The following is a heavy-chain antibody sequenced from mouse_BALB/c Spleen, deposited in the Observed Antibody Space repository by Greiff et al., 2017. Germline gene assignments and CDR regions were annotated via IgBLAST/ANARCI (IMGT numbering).Heavy chain of an antibody. CDR2: INPGSGGT. Sequence: VQLVESGAELVRPGTSVKVSCKASGYAFTNYLIEWVKQRPGQGLEWIGVINPGSGGTNYNEKFKGKATLTADKSSSTAYMQLSSLTSDDSAVYFCARSGDYDVAWFAYWGQGTLVTVSA. J-gene: IGHJ3*01. CDR1: GYAFTNYL. D-gene: IGHD2-4*01. CDR3: ARSGDYDVAWFAY. V-gene: IGHV1-54*01.